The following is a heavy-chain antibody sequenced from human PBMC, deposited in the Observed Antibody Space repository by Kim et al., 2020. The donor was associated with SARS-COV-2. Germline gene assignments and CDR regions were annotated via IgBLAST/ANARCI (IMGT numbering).Heavy chain of an antibody. CDR1: GFTFSSYW. CDR3: VRQDYYDSSGYYYYGLDV. V-gene: IGHV3-7*01. CDR2: INKDGSEA. D-gene: IGHD3-22*01. Sequence: GGSLRLSCAASGFTFSSYWMSWVRQTPGKGLEWVANINKDGSEAYYVDSVKGRFTISRDNAKNSLFLQMNSLRAEDTAVYYCVRQDYYDSSGYYYYGLDVWGQGTTVTVSS. J-gene: IGHJ6*02.